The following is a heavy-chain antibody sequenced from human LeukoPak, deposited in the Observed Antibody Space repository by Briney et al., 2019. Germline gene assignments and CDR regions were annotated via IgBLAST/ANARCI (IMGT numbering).Heavy chain of an antibody. CDR3: ARGGCSGGSCYIFDY. D-gene: IGHD2-15*01. V-gene: IGHV4-30-2*01. CDR2: IYHSGST. Sequence: SETLSLTCAVSGGSISSGGYSWSWLRQPPGKGLEWVGYIYHSGSTYYNPSLKSRVTISVDRSKNQFSLKLSSVTAADTAAYYCARGGCSGGSCYIFDYWGQGTLVTVSS. CDR1: GGSISSGGYS. J-gene: IGHJ4*02.